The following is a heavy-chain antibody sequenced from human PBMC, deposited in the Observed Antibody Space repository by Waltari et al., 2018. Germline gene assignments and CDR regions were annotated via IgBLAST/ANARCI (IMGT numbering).Heavy chain of an antibody. D-gene: IGHD2-2*02. J-gene: IGHJ1*01. CDR1: GYSFTSYW. CDR2: IYPGDSDT. Sequence: EVQLVQSGAEVKKPGESLKISCKGSGYSFTSYWIGWVRQMPGNALEWLGIIYPGDSDTRYSPPFQGQVTISADKSISTAYLQWSSLKASDTAMYYCARAAVRYCSSTSCYKGKYFQHWGQGTLVTVSS. V-gene: IGHV5-51*01. CDR3: ARAAVRYCSSTSCYKGKYFQH.